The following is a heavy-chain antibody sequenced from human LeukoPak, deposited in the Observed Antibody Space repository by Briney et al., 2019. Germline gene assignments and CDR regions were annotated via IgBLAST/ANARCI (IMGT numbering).Heavy chain of an antibody. J-gene: IGHJ3*02. Sequence: GGSLRLSCAASGFTLSSYAMNWVRQVPGKGLDWVSVISTSGGTTYYADSVKGRFTISKDNSKNTLYLQMNSLSVEDTAVYYCAKDEVLWFGERAFDIWDHGTMVTVSS. CDR2: ISTSGGTT. CDR3: AKDEVLWFGERAFDI. D-gene: IGHD3-10*01. CDR1: GFTLSSYA. V-gene: IGHV3-23*01.